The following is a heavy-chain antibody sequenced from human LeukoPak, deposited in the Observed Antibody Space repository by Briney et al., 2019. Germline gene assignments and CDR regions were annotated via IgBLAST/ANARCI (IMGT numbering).Heavy chain of an antibody. Sequence: SETLSLTCAVSGYSISSGYYWGWIRQPPGKGLEWIGSFYHSGSTYYNPSLKSRVTISVDTSKNQFSLKLSSVIAADTAVYYCAGKGYSYGPPDAFDIWGQGTMVTVSS. V-gene: IGHV4-38-2*01. J-gene: IGHJ3*02. D-gene: IGHD5-18*01. CDR2: FYHSGST. CDR3: AGKGYSYGPPDAFDI. CDR1: GYSISSGYY.